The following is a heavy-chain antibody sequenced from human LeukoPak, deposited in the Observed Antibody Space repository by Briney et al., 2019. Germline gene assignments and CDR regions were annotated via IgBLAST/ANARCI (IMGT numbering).Heavy chain of an antibody. J-gene: IGHJ4*02. CDR2: ISSSSSYI. Sequence: GGSLRLSCAASGFTFSSYSMNWVRQAPGKGLEWASSISSSSSYIYYADSVKGRFTISRDNAENSLYLQMNSLRAEDTAVYYCARLPLYGDYGGSYWGQGTLVTVSS. CDR1: GFTFSSYS. CDR3: ARLPLYGDYGGSY. D-gene: IGHD4-17*01. V-gene: IGHV3-21*01.